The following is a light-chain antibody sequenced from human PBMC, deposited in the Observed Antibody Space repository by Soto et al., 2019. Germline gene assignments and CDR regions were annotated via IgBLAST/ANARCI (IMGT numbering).Light chain of an antibody. Sequence: QSALTQPASVSGSPGQSITISCTGTSSDVGGYNYVSWYQQHPGKAPKLMIYDVSNRPSGVSNRFSGSKSGNTASLTISGLQAEDEADYYCSSYTRSSTLVFGTGTKVTLL. V-gene: IGLV2-14*01. J-gene: IGLJ1*01. CDR1: SSDVGGYNY. CDR3: SSYTRSSTLV. CDR2: DVS.